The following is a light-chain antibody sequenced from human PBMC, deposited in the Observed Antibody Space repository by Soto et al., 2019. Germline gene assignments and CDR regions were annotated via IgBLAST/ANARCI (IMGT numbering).Light chain of an antibody. CDR3: QQRSNWPPLT. CDR2: GAS. CDR1: QSVSSSY. Sequence: PGERVTLSCRASQSVSSSYLNWYQQKPGQAPRLLIYGASTRATGIPARFSGSGSGTDFTLTGSSLQPEDFAVYYCQQRSNWPPLTFGQGTRLEIK. V-gene: IGKV3D-20*02. J-gene: IGKJ5*01.